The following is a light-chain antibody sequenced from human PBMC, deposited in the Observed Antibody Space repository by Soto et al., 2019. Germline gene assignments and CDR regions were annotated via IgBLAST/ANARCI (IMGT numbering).Light chain of an antibody. V-gene: IGKV3-11*01. CDR3: QHYDSLPIT. CDR1: QSVRSY. Sequence: EILLTQSPATLSLSPGERATLSCRASQSVRSYLAWYQQKPGQAPRLPIYDASNRATGIPARFSGSGSGTDFTLTISSLEPEDFAVFYCQHYDSLPITFGQGTRLEI. CDR2: DAS. J-gene: IGKJ5*01.